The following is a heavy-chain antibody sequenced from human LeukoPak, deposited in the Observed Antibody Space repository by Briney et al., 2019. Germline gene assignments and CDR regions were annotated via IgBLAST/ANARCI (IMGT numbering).Heavy chain of an antibody. J-gene: IGHJ4*02. CDR1: GYSFTSYW. CDR2: VYPGDSDT. CDR3: GRHMNNLQLWLDY. D-gene: IGHD1/OR15-1a*01. Sequence: GESLKISCKASGYSFTSYWIVWVRQTPGKGLGWMGIVYPGDSDTRYNPSFQGQVTISADKSTATAYLHLSDLRASDTAIYYCGRHMNNLQLWLDYWGQGTVVTVSS. V-gene: IGHV5-51*01.